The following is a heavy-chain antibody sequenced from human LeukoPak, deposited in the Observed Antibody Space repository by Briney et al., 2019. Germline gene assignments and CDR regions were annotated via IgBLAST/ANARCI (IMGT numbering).Heavy chain of an antibody. CDR2: IEGGAIDT. D-gene: IGHD6-19*01. CDR3: ATVVRAVRRGSWFDP. J-gene: IGHJ5*02. CDR1: GFIFSLYW. Sequence: GESLRLSCKASGFIFSLYWMHWVRQVPGKGLVWVSRIEGGAIDTDYADFVKGRFTISRDNAKNSLYLQMNSLRAEDTALYYCATVVRAVRRGSWFDPWGQGTLVTVSS. V-gene: IGHV3-74*01.